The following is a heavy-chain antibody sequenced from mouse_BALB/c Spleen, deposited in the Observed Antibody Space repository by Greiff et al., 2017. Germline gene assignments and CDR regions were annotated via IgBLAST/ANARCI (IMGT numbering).Heavy chain of an antibody. D-gene: IGHD1-1*01. J-gene: IGHJ3*01. CDR2: INPSSGYT. CDR3: ARGSYYYCRRDLAY. Sequence: QVQLQQSGAELARPGASVKMSCKASGYTFTSYTMHWVKQRPGQGLEWIGYINPSSGYTNSNQKFKDKATLTADKSSSTAYMQLSSLTSEDSAVYDCARGSYYYCRRDLAYWGQGTLVTVSA. V-gene: IGHV1-4*01. CDR1: GYTFTSYT.